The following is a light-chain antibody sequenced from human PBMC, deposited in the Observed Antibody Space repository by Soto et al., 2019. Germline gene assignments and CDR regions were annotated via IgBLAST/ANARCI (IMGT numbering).Light chain of an antibody. J-gene: IGKJ4*01. CDR1: QSVRSN. CDR2: GAS. CDR3: QHYNNLWG. Sequence: EIVMTQSPATLSVPAGERVTLSCRASQSVRSNLAWYQQKPGQVPRVLIYGASTRAIGIPDRFSGSGSGTEFTLTISSLQSEDFAVYYCQHYNNLWGFGGGTKVEIK. V-gene: IGKV3-15*01.